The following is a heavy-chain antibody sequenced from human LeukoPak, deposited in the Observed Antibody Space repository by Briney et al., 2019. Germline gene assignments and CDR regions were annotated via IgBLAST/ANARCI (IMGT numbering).Heavy chain of an antibody. Sequence: PGGSLRLSCAASGFTFSSYAMSWVRQAPGKGLEWASAISGSGGSTYYADSVKGRFTISRDNSKNTLYLQMNSLRAEDTAVYYCARDIVVVPAAMSIYYYYYMDVWGKGTTVTVSS. CDR2: ISGSGGST. CDR3: ARDIVVVPAAMSIYYYYYMDV. CDR1: GFTFSSYA. D-gene: IGHD2-2*01. J-gene: IGHJ6*03. V-gene: IGHV3-23*01.